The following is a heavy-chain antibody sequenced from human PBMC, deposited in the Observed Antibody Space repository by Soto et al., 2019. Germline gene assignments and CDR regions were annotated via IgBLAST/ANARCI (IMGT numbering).Heavy chain of an antibody. D-gene: IGHD3-22*01. J-gene: IGHJ4*02. V-gene: IGHV4-39*01. CDR2: IYYSGST. CDR3: ARLVYDSSGYRPG. CDR1: RVSISSRSYY. Sequence: SVTLCLTCTVSRVSISSRSYYWGWIRQPPGKGLEWIGSIYYSGSTYYNPSLKSRVTISVDTSKNQFSLKLSSVTAADTAVYYCARLVYDSSGYRPGWGQGTLVT.